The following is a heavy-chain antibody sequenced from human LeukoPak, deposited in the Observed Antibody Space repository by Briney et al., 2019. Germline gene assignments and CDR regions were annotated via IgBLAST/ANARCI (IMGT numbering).Heavy chain of an antibody. Sequence: GGSLRLSCVASGYPFSSYSMNWIRQAPGKGLEWVSAISGSGGSTYYADSVKGRFTISRDNSKNTLYLQMNSLRAEDTAVYYCAKDRPPLDYGGPFDYWGQGTLVTVSS. CDR1: GYPFSSYS. J-gene: IGHJ4*02. V-gene: IGHV3-23*01. D-gene: IGHD4-23*01. CDR2: ISGSGGST. CDR3: AKDRPPLDYGGPFDY.